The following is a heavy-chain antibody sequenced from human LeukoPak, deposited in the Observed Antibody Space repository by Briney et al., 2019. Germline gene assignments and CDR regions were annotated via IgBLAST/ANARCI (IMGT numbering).Heavy chain of an antibody. CDR3: ASRFPAAGAFDI. CDR2: IIPIFGTA. D-gene: IGHD3-3*01. J-gene: IGHJ3*02. Sequence: SVKVSCKASEGTFSSYAISWVRQAPGQGLEWMGGIIPIFGTANYAQKFQGRVTITTDESTSTAYMELSSLRSEDTAVYYCASRFPAAGAFDIWGQGTMVTVSS. CDR1: EGTFSSYA. V-gene: IGHV1-69*05.